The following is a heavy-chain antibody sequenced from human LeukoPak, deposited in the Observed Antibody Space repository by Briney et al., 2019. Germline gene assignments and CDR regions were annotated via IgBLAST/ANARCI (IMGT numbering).Heavy chain of an antibody. J-gene: IGHJ3*02. D-gene: IGHD6-6*01. V-gene: IGHV1-18*01. CDR1: GYTFTSYG. CDR2: ISAYNGNT. CDR3: ARLGGRSSSSLGFDAFDI. Sequence: ASVKVSCKASGYTFTSYGNSWVRQATGQGLEWMGWISAYNGNTNYAQKLQGRVTMTTDTSTSTAYMELRSLRSDDTAVYYCARLGGRSSSSLGFDAFDIWGQGTMVTVSS.